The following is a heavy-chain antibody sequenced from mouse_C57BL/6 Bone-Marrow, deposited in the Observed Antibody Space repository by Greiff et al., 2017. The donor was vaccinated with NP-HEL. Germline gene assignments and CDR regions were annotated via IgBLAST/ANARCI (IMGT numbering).Heavy chain of an antibody. J-gene: IGHJ4*01. D-gene: IGHD1-1*01. V-gene: IGHV10-1*01. CDR1: GFSFNTYA. CDR2: IRSKSNNYAT. CDR3: VRQRSSDAMDY. Sequence: EVKLMESGGGLVQPKGSLKLSCAASGFSFNTYAMNWVRQAPGKGLEWVARIRSKSNNYATYYADSVKDRFTISRDDSESMLYLQMNNLKTEDTAMYYCVRQRSSDAMDYWGQGTSVTVSS.